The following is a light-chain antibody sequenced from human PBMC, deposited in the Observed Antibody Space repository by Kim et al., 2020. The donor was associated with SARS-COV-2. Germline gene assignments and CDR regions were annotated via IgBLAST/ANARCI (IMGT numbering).Light chain of an antibody. Sequence: QAGLTQPPSVSEDLGQTATLTCTGNSDNVGNEGVSWLQQHQGHPPKLLSYRSNNRPSGISARFSASRSGIAASLTITGLQPEDEADYYCSSWDRSLAAWVFGGGTHVTVL. CDR2: RSN. V-gene: IGLV10-54*04. J-gene: IGLJ3*02. CDR1: SDNVGNEG. CDR3: SSWDRSLAAWV.